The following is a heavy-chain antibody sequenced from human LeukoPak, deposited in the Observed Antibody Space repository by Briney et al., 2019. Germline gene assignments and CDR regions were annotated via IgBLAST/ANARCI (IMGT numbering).Heavy chain of an antibody. J-gene: IGHJ4*02. V-gene: IGHV3-48*04. CDR2: ISSSGSTI. D-gene: IGHD4-23*01. CDR1: GFSFSSYS. CDR3: ARADYGGKH. Sequence: GGSLRLSCAASGFSFSSYSMNWVRQAPGKGLEWVSHISSSGSTIYYADFVKGRFTISRDNTENSLFLQMNSLRVDDTAVYYCARADYGGKHWGQGTLVTVSS.